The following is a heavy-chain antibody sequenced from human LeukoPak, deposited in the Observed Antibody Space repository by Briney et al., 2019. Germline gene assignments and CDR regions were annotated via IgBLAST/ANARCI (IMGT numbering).Heavy chain of an antibody. CDR1: GFTFSDYG. D-gene: IGHD5-18*01. Sequence: GGSLRLSCKVSGFTFSDYGMFWVRQAPGKALEWVAVISHDADNEYYGDSVKGRFTISRDNSKNTLSLQMNSVRAEDTAVYYCVRDGDTVMPPRYYYHMDVWGKGTTVTVSS. CDR2: ISHDADNE. J-gene: IGHJ6*04. CDR3: VRDGDTVMPPRYYYHMDV. V-gene: IGHV3-30-3*01.